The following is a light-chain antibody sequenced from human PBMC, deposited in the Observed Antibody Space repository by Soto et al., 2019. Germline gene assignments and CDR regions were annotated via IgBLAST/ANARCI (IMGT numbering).Light chain of an antibody. CDR3: QQYNSYSWT. CDR2: ATS. J-gene: IGKJ1*01. CDR1: QGIRND. Sequence: DIQMTQSPSSLSASVGDRVTITCRASQGIRNDVGWYQQKPGKAPKRLIYATSSLQSGVPTRFSGSGSGTDFTLTISSLQPDDFATYYCQQYNSYSWTFGQGTKVDIK. V-gene: IGKV1-17*01.